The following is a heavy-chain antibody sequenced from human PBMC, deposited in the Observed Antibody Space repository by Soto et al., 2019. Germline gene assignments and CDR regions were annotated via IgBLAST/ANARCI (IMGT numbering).Heavy chain of an antibody. CDR3: AKWGYCSGGSCSTGGYYYYYYMDV. J-gene: IGHJ6*03. V-gene: IGHV3-11*03. CDR2: ISSISRCN. CDR1: GFNFNDYY. D-gene: IGHD2-15*01. Sequence: PGGSLRLSCAASGFNFNDYYMSWIRQAPGKGLEYIAYISSISRCNNYADSVKGRFTISRDNAKNSLHLQMNSLRAEDTAVYYCAKWGYCSGGSCSTGGYYYYYYMDVWGKGTTVTVSS.